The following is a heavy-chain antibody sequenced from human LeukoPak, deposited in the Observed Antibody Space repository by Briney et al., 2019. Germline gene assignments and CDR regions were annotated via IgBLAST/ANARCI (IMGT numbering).Heavy chain of an antibody. Sequence: SETLSLTCTVSGGSTSSYYWSWIRQPPGKGLEWIGYIYYSGSTNYNPSLKSRVTISVDTSKNQFSLKLSSVTAADTAVYYCASFDYGEVFHYWGQGTLVTVSS. V-gene: IGHV4-59*08. CDR2: IYYSGST. CDR3: ASFDYGEVFHY. D-gene: IGHD4-17*01. J-gene: IGHJ4*02. CDR1: GGSTSSYY.